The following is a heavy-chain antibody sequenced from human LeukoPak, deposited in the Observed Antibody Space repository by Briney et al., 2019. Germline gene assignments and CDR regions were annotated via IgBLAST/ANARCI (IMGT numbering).Heavy chain of an antibody. J-gene: IGHJ3*01. V-gene: IGHV3-74*01. Sequence: PGGSLRLSCAASGFPFSSYWMHWVRQAPGKGLVWVSRIHSDGSSTNYADSVKGRFTISRDNAKNTLYLQMNSLRAEDTAVYYCARGGHYDYVWGTYRYEPHAFDVWGQGTMVTVSS. CDR2: IHSDGSST. CDR1: GFPFSSYW. CDR3: ARGGHYDYVWGTYRYEPHAFDV. D-gene: IGHD3-16*02.